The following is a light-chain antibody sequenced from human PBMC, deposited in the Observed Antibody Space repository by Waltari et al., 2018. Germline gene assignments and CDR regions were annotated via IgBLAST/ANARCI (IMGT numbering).Light chain of an antibody. CDR3: AAWDDSPNGHWV. CDR2: RND. V-gene: IGLV1-44*01. Sequence: QSVLTQPPSASGTPGQRVTISCSGRASNIGGNVVNWYQQFPGKAPKLVIYRNDQRPSWVPDRFSGSKSGTSASLAISGLQSEDEADYYCAAWDDSPNGHWVFGGGTKVTVL. CDR1: ASNIGGNV. J-gene: IGLJ3*02.